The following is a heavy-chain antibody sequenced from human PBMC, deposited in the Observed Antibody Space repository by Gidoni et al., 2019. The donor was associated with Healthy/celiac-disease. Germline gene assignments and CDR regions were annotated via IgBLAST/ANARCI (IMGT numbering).Heavy chain of an antibody. CDR3: ATGEIVVVPAAIASYYYYGMDV. V-gene: IGHV1-46*01. Sequence: QVQLVQSGAVVKTPGASVKASCKASGYSFTSHHLPWVRQGPGQGLEWMGIINPSGGSTSYAQKFQSGVTMTRDTSTSTVYMELNRLRSEDTAMYYCATGEIVVVPAAIASYYYYGMDVWGQGTTVTVSS. CDR1: GYSFTSHH. CDR2: INPSGGST. J-gene: IGHJ6*02. D-gene: IGHD2-2*02.